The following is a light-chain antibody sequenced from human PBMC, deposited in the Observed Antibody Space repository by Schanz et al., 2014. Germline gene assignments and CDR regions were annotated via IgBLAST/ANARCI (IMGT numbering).Light chain of an antibody. CDR2: DVS. CDR3: CSYSTTNTQVV. V-gene: IGLV2-14*01. CDR1: SSDVGGYNY. J-gene: IGLJ2*01. Sequence: QSALTQPASVSGSPGQSITISCTGTSSDVGGYNYVSWYQQHPGKAPKLMIYDVSNRPSGVSNRFSGSKSGNTASLTISGLQAEDEADYYCCSYSTTNTQVVFGGGTKLTVL.